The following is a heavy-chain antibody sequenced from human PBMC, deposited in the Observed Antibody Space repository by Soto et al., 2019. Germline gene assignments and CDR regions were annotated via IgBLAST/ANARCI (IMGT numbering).Heavy chain of an antibody. V-gene: IGHV5-51*01. CDR1: GYTFSNFW. CDR3: ARRPRSSPYFDY. CDR2: IYPDDSET. J-gene: IGHJ4*02. D-gene: IGHD6-13*01. Sequence: GESLKISCQCSGYTFSNFWIAWVRQLPGKGLEYMGIIYPDDSETRYSPSFHGKVTISADRSIGTAYLQWSSLEASDSAFYFCARRPRSSPYFDYWGQGALVTVSS.